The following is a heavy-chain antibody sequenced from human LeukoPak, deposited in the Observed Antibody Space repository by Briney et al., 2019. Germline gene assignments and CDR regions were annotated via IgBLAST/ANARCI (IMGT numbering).Heavy chain of an antibody. CDR1: GFTFSSYG. J-gene: IGHJ4*02. CDR3: AKDDYYDTSGYRD. D-gene: IGHD3-22*01. V-gene: IGHV3-30*19. CDR2: ISYDGSNK. Sequence: GGSLRLSCAASGFTFSSYGMHWVRQAPGKGLEWVAVISYDGSNKYYADSVKGRFTISRDNSKNTLYLQMNSLRAEDTAVYYCAKDDYYDTSGYRDWGQGTLVTVSS.